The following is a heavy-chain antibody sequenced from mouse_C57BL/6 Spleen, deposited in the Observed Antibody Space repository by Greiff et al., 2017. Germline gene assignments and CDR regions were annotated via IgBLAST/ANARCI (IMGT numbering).Heavy chain of an antibody. D-gene: IGHD2-4*01. Sequence: VKLQESGAELVKPGASVKISCKASGYAFSSYWMNWVKQRPGKGLEWIGQIYPGDGDTNYNGTFKGKATLTADKSSRTAYMQLSSLTSEDSAVYFCARIYYEYPDYFDYWGQGTTLTVSS. CDR1: GYAFSSYW. CDR3: ARIYYEYPDYFDY. CDR2: IYPGDGDT. V-gene: IGHV1-80*01. J-gene: IGHJ2*01.